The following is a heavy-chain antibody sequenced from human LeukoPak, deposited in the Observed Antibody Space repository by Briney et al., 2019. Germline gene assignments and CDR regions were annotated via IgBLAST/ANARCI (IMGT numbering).Heavy chain of an antibody. V-gene: IGHV4-39*01. CDR1: GGSISSSSYY. CDR3: ARSTRGNYYYYMDV. CDR2: IYYSGST. Sequence: PSETLSLTCTVSGGSISSSSYYWGWIRQPPGKGLEWIGSIYYSGSTYYNPSLKSRVTISVDTSKNQFSLKLSSVTAADTAVYYCARSTRGNYYYYMDVWGKGTTVTVSS. J-gene: IGHJ6*03.